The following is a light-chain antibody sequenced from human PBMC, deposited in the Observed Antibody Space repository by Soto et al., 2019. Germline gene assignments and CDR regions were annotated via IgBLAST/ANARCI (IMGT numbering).Light chain of an antibody. CDR1: SSDVGGYNY. CDR2: EVN. J-gene: IGLJ1*01. Sequence: QSALTQPPSASGSPGQSVTISCTGTSSDVGGYNYVSWYQQHPGKVPKLMVYEVNKQPSGVPDRFSGSKSGNKASLTVSGLQAEDEADYYCTSYAGGNNVFGTGTKVTVL. CDR3: TSYAGGNNV. V-gene: IGLV2-8*01.